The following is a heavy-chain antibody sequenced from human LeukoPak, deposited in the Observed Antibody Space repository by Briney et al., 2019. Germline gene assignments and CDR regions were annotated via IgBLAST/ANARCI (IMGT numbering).Heavy chain of an antibody. D-gene: IGHD6-19*01. V-gene: IGHV4-4*07. CDR2: IFSTGTS. J-gene: IGHJ6*02. CDR3: SRGLVYSWGYDYGSDV. CDR1: GGSISSYF. Sequence: PSETLSLTCTVSGGSISSYFWTWIRYSARQGLDWIGRIFSTGTSDYNPSLKSRVCMSVDTSKTQISLALTSVTAADTAVYCCSRGLVYSWGYDYGSDVWGQGTTVSVCS.